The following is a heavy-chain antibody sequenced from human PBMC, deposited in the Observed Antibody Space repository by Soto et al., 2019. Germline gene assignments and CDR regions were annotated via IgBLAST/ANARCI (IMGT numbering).Heavy chain of an antibody. J-gene: IGHJ6*02. Sequence: SETRALSWTVSGDSISSYYWSWIRQPAGKGLEWIGRIYPSGTTNYNPSLKSRLTMSRDTSKNHFSLSLRSVTAADTAVYFCARDDYGSAGMDVWGQGTTVTVS. V-gene: IGHV4-4*07. CDR1: GDSISSYY. D-gene: IGHD3-10*01. CDR2: IYPSGTT. CDR3: ARDDYGSAGMDV.